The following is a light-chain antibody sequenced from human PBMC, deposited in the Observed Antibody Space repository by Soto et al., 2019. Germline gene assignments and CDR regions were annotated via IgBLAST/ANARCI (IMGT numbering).Light chain of an antibody. CDR1: QSISSW. V-gene: IGKV1-5*03. Sequence: DIQITQSPSTLSASVGDRVTITCRASQSISSWLAWYQQKPWKAPKLLIYKASSLESGVPSRFSGSGSGKEFTLSISSLQPDDFATYYCQQYNSYPLTFGGGTKVEIK. CDR2: KAS. J-gene: IGKJ4*01. CDR3: QQYNSYPLT.